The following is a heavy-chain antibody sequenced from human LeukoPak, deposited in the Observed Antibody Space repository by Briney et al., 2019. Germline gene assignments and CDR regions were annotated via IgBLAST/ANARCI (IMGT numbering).Heavy chain of an antibody. Sequence: PGGSLRLSCAASGFTVSSNYMSWVRQAPGKGLEWVSVIYSGGSTYYADSVKGRLTISRDNSKNTLYLQMNSLRAEDTAVYYCARDGSESSSWYYWSQGTLVTVSS. D-gene: IGHD6-13*01. CDR3: ARDGSESSSWYY. J-gene: IGHJ4*02. CDR1: GFTVSSNY. V-gene: IGHV3-53*01. CDR2: IYSGGST.